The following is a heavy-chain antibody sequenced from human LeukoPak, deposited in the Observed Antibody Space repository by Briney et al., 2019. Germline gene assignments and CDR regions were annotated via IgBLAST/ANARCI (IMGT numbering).Heavy chain of an antibody. J-gene: IGHJ5*02. V-gene: IGHV1-69*01. CDR2: SIPIFGTA. D-gene: IGHD6-13*01. Sequence: XWVRQAPGXGLEXMGGSIPIFGTANYAQKFQGRVTITADESTSTAYMELSSLRSEDTAVYYCASRTGIAAAGDGPWFDPWGQGTLVTVSS. CDR3: ASRTGIAAAGDGPWFDP.